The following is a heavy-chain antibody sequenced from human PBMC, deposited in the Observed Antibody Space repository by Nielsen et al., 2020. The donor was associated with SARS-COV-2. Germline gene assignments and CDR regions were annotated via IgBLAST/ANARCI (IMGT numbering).Heavy chain of an antibody. J-gene: IGHJ4*02. D-gene: IGHD6-13*01. V-gene: IGHV3-53*01. CDR3: ARVDSSSWYYFDY. CDR1: GFTVSSNY. Sequence: LKISCAASGFTVSSNYMSWVRQAPGKGLEWVSVIYSGGSTYYADSVKGRFTISRDNSKNTLYLQMNSLRAEDTAVYYCARVDSSSWYYFDYWGQGTLVTVSS. CDR2: IYSGGST.